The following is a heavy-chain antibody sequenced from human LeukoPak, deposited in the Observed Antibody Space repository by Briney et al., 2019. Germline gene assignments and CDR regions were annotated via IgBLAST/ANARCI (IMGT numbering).Heavy chain of an antibody. CDR2: IIPIFGTA. CDR3: ARVSSAIFGVVTHDY. V-gene: IGHV1-69*13. J-gene: IGHJ4*02. CDR1: GGTFSSYA. Sequence: SVKVSCKASGGTFSSYAIIWVRQAPGQGLEWMGGIIPIFGTANYAQKFQGRVTITADESTSTAYMELSSLRSEDTAVYYCARVSSAIFGVVTHDYWGQGTLVTVSS. D-gene: IGHD3-3*02.